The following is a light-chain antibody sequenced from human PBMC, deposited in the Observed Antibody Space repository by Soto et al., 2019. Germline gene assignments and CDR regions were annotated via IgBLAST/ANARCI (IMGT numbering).Light chain of an antibody. J-gene: IGKJ4*01. CDR1: QGISSY. Sequence: DIQMTQSPSSLSASVGYRVTITCRSSQGISSYLACYQQKPEKVTKVLIYAASTLQSGLPSRFSGSGAGTDFTLTISSLQPEDAATYYCQKYNSAPLTFGGGTKVDIK. CDR2: AAS. V-gene: IGKV1-27*01. CDR3: QKYNSAPLT.